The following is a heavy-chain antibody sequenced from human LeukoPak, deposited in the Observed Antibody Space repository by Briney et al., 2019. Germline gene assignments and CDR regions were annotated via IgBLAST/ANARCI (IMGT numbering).Heavy chain of an antibody. Sequence: GGSLRLSCAASGFTFSNYTMNWVRQAPGKGLEWVSYISSSSTIYYADSVKGRFTISRDNAKNTLYLQMNSLRAEDTAVYYCAREYSSSHDYWGQGTLVTVSS. CDR3: AREYSSSHDY. V-gene: IGHV3-48*04. CDR2: ISSSSTI. D-gene: IGHD6-6*01. CDR1: GFTFSNYT. J-gene: IGHJ4*02.